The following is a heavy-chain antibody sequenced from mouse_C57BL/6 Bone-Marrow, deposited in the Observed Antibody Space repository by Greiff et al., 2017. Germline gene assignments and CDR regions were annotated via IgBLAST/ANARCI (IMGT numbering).Heavy chain of an antibody. CDR2: IYPGNSDT. V-gene: IGHV1-5*01. J-gene: IGHJ4*01. Sequence: EVQLQQSGTVLARPGASVKMSCKTSGYTFTSYWMHCVKQRPGQGLEWIGAIYPGNSDTSYNQKFKGKAKLTAVTSASTAYMELSSLTNEDSAVYYCTKDRTGYYAMDYWGQGTSVTVSS. CDR1: GYTFTSYW. CDR3: TKDRTGYYAMDY.